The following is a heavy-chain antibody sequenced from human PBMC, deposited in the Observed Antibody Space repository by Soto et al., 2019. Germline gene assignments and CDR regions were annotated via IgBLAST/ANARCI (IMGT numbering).Heavy chain of an antibody. V-gene: IGHV3-30-3*01. CDR2: ISYDGSNK. J-gene: IGHJ4*02. CDR1: GFTFSSYA. Sequence: GGSLRLSCAASGFTFSSYAMHWVRQAPGKGLEWVAVISYDGSNKYYADSVKGRFTISRDNSKNTLYLQMNSLRAEDTAVYYCARGVHLRFLEWFQTALFDYWGQGTLVTVS. D-gene: IGHD3-3*01. CDR3: ARGVHLRFLEWFQTALFDY.